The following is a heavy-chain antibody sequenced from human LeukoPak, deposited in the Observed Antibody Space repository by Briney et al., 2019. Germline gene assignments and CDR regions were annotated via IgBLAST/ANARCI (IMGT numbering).Heavy chain of an antibody. D-gene: IGHD3-9*01. J-gene: IGHJ3*02. Sequence: SVKVSCKPSGFTSTSSAIRWVRPARGQRLEWIGSILVSSGNTNYAQTLQERVTLTRDMSTSTAYMELSSLRYKDTAVYYCAADPDQYYDSFTGYPYDAFDIWGQGTMVTVSS. CDR3: AADPDQYYDSFTGYPYDAFDI. CDR1: GFTSTSSA. CDR2: ILVSSGNT. V-gene: IGHV1-58*02.